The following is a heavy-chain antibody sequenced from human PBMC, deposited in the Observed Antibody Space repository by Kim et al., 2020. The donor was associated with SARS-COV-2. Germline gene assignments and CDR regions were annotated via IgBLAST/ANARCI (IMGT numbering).Heavy chain of an antibody. D-gene: IGHD2-15*01. CDR3: ANWCV. CDR2: TRSKANSYTT. Sequence: GGSLRLSCAASGFIFSDYFMDWVRQAPGKGLEWVGRTRSKANSYTTEYAASVKGRFTISRDDSKNSLYLQMNSLRTEDTAVYYCANWCVWGQGTTVTVSS. CDR1: GFIFSDYF. J-gene: IGHJ6*02. V-gene: IGHV3-72*01.